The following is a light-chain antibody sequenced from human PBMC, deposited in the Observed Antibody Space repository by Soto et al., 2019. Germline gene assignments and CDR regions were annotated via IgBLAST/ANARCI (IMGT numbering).Light chain of an antibody. CDR1: QSVSSN. CDR2: GAS. J-gene: IGKJ1*01. V-gene: IGKV3-15*01. Sequence: EIGMTQSPATLSVSPGERATLSCRASQSVSSNFAWYQQKPGQAPRLLIYGASTRATGIPARFSGSGSGTEFTLTISSLQSEDFAVYYCQQYNNWPWTFGQGTKVDI. CDR3: QQYNNWPWT.